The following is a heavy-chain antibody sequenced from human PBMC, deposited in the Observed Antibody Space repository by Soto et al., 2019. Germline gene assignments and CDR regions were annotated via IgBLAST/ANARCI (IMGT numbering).Heavy chain of an antibody. D-gene: IGHD3-3*01. Sequence: GGSLRLSCAASGFTFSDHYMDWVRQAPGKGLEWVGRTRNKANSYTTEYAASVKGRFTISRDDSKNSLYLQMNSLKTEDTAVYYCARDGYYDFWSGYYYYGMDVWGQGTTVTVSS. CDR2: TRNKANSYTT. CDR3: ARDGYYDFWSGYYYYGMDV. CDR1: GFTFSDHY. V-gene: IGHV3-72*01. J-gene: IGHJ6*02.